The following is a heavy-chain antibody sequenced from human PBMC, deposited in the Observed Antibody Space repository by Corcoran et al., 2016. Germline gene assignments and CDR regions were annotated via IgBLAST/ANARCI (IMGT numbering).Heavy chain of an antibody. V-gene: IGHV3-30*03. J-gene: IGHJ4*02. Sequence: QVQRVESGGGVVQPGGSLRLSCEASGFTFSNYGMHWVRQAPGKGLEWVAVISRDGNKNHYADSVKGRFTVSRDDSKNTLYLQMNSLRVEDTALYHCARWEGTADFDYWGQGTLVAVSS. CDR3: ARWEGTADFDY. D-gene: IGHD1-26*01. CDR1: GFTFSNYG. CDR2: ISRDGNKN.